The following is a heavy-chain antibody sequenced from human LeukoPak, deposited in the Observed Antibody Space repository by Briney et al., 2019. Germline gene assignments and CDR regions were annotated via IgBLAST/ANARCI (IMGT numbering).Heavy chain of an antibody. J-gene: IGHJ4*02. CDR1: GFTFSNAY. D-gene: IGHD1-20*01. Sequence: GGSLRLSCAASGFTFSNAYMNWVRQAPGKGLVWVSRIKSDGITITYADSVKGRFTISRDNAKNTLYLQMNSLRAEDTAVYYCLRDLNWSLDQWGQGTLVTVSS. CDR2: IKSDGITI. CDR3: LRDLNWSLDQ. V-gene: IGHV3-74*01.